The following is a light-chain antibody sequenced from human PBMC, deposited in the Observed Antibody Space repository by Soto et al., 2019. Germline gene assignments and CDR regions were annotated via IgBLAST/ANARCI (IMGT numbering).Light chain of an antibody. CDR3: QQYNNWPFS. Sequence: AIRIWQSPSSFSASPGDRVTITCRASQGINSYLAWYHQKPGKAPKLLIYDASNLETGVPSRFSGSGSGTEFTLTISGLQSEDFALYFCQQYNNWPFSFGPGTRLEIK. V-gene: IGKV1-8*01. CDR2: DAS. J-gene: IGKJ5*01. CDR1: QGINSY.